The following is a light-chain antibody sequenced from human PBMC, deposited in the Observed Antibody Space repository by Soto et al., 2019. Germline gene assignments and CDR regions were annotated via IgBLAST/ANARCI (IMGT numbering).Light chain of an antibody. CDR1: QTVGDHF. J-gene: IGKJ5*01. V-gene: IGKV3-20*01. CDR3: QHYGPSPIT. Sequence: EIALTQSPDTLSLSLGETATLSCRASQTVGDHFLALYQQKPGQAPRLLIYGASSRATGIPDRVSGSGSGTDFTRTISRLETDEFAVVYGQHYGPSPITFGQGTRLE. CDR2: GAS.